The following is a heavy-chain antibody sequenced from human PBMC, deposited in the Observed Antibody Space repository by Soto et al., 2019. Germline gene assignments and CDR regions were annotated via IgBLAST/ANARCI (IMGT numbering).Heavy chain of an antibody. J-gene: IGHJ4*02. CDR3: ARDEGSPYSNSPPLDY. CDR2: ISSSSNAI. Sequence: GGSLRLSCAASGFTFSSYSMNWVRQAPGKGLEWVSYISSSSNAIYYADSVKGRFTISRDNAKNSLYLQMNSLRAEDTAVYYCARDEGSPYSNSPPLDYWGQGTLVTVSS. D-gene: IGHD4-4*01. CDR1: GFTFSSYS. V-gene: IGHV3-48*01.